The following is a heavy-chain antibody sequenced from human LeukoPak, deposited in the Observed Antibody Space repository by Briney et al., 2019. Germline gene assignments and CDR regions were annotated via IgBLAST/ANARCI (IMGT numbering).Heavy chain of an antibody. D-gene: IGHD4-17*01. Sequence: SGTLSLTCAVSGGSISSSNWWSWVRQPPGRGLEWIGEIYHSGSTNYNPSLKSRVTISVDKSKNQFSLKLSSVTAADTAVYYCARVRQPAYYYGMDVWGQGTTVTVSS. V-gene: IGHV4-4*02. J-gene: IGHJ6*02. CDR1: GGSISSSNW. CDR3: ARVRQPAYYYGMDV. CDR2: IYHSGST.